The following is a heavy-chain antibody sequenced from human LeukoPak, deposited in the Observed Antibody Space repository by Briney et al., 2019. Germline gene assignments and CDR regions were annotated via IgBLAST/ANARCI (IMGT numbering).Heavy chain of an antibody. D-gene: IGHD3-10*01. J-gene: IGHJ4*02. V-gene: IGHV4-61*01. Sequence: SETLSLTCTVSGYSISSGYYWGWIRQPPGKGLGWIGYIYYSGSTNYNPSLKSRVTTSVDTSKNQFSLKLSSVTAADTAVYYCARVRAGFDYWGQGTLVTVSS. CDR3: ARVRAGFDY. CDR2: IYYSGST. CDR1: GYSISSGYY.